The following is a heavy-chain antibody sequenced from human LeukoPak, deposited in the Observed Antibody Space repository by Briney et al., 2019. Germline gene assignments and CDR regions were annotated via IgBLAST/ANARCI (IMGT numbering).Heavy chain of an antibody. V-gene: IGHV4-59*01. J-gene: IGHJ4*02. Sequence: PSETLSLTCTVSGGSISSYYWSWIRQPPGKGLEWIGYIYYSGSTNYNPSLKSRVTISVDTSKNQFSLKLSSVTAADTAVYYCARESRGDYGVRAIDYWGQGTLVTVSS. CDR2: IYYSGST. CDR1: GGSISSYY. D-gene: IGHD4-17*01. CDR3: ARESRGDYGVRAIDY.